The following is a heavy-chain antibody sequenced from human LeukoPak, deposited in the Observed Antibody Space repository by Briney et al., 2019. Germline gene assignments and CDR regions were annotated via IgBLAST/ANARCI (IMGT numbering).Heavy chain of an antibody. CDR1: GGSLSTNTYY. CDR2: IYYSGST. J-gene: IGHJ3*02. V-gene: IGHV4-39*01. CDR3: ARRGVVRGVSDAFDI. D-gene: IGHD3-10*01. Sequence: SETLSLTCAVSGGSLSTNTYYWGWIRQPPGKGLEWIGSIYYSGSTYYNPSVKSRVSISVDTSKNQFSLKLSSVTTADTVVEYCARRGVVRGVSDAFDIWGQGTMVTVSS.